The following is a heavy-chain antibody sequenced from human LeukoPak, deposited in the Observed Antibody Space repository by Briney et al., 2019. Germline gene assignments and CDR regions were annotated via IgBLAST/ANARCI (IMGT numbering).Heavy chain of an antibody. V-gene: IGHV4-61*01. CDR1: GGSVTTGRYY. J-gene: IGHJ4*02. CDR2: ISYRGTT. Sequence: PSGTLSLTCTVSGGSVTTGRYYWSWIRQSPGEGLEWIGYISYRGTTNYNPSLKSRITISVDTSKNQFSLKVISVTAADTAVYYCVREHDWGDFDYWGQGTLVTVSS. CDR3: VREHDWGDFDY. D-gene: IGHD3-9*01.